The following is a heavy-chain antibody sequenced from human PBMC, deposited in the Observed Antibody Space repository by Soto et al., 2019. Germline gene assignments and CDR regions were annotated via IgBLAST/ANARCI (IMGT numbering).Heavy chain of an antibody. CDR1: GGTFSSYT. J-gene: IGHJ6*02. CDR2: IIPILGIA. D-gene: IGHD2-2*01. V-gene: IGHV1-69*02. Sequence: QVQLVQSGAEVKKPGSSVKVSCKASGGTFSSYTISWVRQAPGQGLEWMGRIIPILGIANYAHKFQGRVTINADKSTSTAYMELSSLRSEDTAVYYCASGPGIVVVPAALYYYGMDVWGQGTTVTVSS. CDR3: ASGPGIVVVPAALYYYGMDV.